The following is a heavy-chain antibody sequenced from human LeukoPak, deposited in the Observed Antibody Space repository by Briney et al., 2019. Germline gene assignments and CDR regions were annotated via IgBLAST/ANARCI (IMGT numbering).Heavy chain of an antibody. CDR3: AREEVVPAAIRSSAFDI. D-gene: IGHD2-2*01. Sequence: SQTLSLTCTVSGGSISSGGYYWSWIRQHPGKGLEWIGYIYYSGSTYYNPSLKSRVTISVDTSKNQFSLKLSPVTAADTAVYYCAREEVVPAAIRSSAFDIWGQGTMVTVSS. V-gene: IGHV4-31*03. CDR1: GGSISSGGYY. CDR2: IYYSGST. J-gene: IGHJ3*02.